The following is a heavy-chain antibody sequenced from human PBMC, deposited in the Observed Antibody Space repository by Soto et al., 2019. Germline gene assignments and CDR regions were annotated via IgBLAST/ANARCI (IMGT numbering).Heavy chain of an antibody. CDR1: EGTFSSYA. V-gene: IGHV1-69*06. CDR3: APDPSIYSGKFHYALYV. J-gene: IGHJ6*02. D-gene: IGHD4-4*01. Sequence: ASVKVSCKASEGTFSSYAISWVRQAPGQGLEWMGGVIPIFGTANYAQKFQGRVTITADKSTSTAYMELSSLRSEDTAVYFCAPDPSIYSGKFHYALYVWARGTTVTV. CDR2: VIPIFGTA.